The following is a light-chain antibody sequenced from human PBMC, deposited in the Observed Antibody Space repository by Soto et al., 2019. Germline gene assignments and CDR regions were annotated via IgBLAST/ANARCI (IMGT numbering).Light chain of an antibody. CDR3: LQSSSFPLS. CDR2: ATS. Sequence: DIQMTQSPSSVSASVGDRVTITCRASQGISNWLAWYQQKPGKAPKLLIYATSNLQSGVPSRFSGSGYGTDFTLTISSLQPEDFATSDCLQSSSFPLSCGPGTKVDIK. V-gene: IGKV1-12*01. J-gene: IGKJ3*01. CDR1: QGISNW.